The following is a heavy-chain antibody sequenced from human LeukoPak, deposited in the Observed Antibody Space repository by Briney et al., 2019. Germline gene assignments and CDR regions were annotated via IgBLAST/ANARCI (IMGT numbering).Heavy chain of an antibody. Sequence: GGSLRLSCAAFGLTFSTYEMNWVRQAPGKGLEWVSVISGSGGSTYYAASVKGRFTISRDNSKNTLYLQMNSLRAEDTAVYYCAKDSRGYQDYFDYWGQGTLVTVSS. D-gene: IGHD3-22*01. CDR1: GLTFSTYE. CDR3: AKDSRGYQDYFDY. V-gene: IGHV3-23*01. J-gene: IGHJ4*02. CDR2: ISGSGGST.